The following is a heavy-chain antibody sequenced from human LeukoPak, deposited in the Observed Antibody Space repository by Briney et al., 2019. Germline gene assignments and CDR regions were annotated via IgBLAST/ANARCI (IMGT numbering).Heavy chain of an antibody. D-gene: IGHD2-21*01. J-gene: IGHJ4*02. CDR2: ISSSSSYI. Sequence: GGSLRLSCAASGFTFSSYSMNWVRQAPGKGLEWVSSISSSSSYIYYADSVKGRFTIPRDNAKNSLYLQMNSLRAEDTAVYYCARERFCGGDCSILDYWGQGTLVTVSS. CDR1: GFTFSSYS. CDR3: ARERFCGGDCSILDY. V-gene: IGHV3-21*01.